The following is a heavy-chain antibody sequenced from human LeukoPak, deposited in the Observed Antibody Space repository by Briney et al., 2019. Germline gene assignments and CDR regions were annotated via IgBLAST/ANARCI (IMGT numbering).Heavy chain of an antibody. Sequence: GGSLRLSCAASGFTFDDYGMSRVRQAPGKGLEWVSGILWSGGSTGYADSVKGRFTISRDNAKNSLYLQMNSLRAEDTALYYCARDDYGSGSWNDYWGQGTLVTVSS. CDR1: GFTFDDYG. D-gene: IGHD3-10*01. V-gene: IGHV3-20*04. CDR3: ARDDYGSGSWNDY. J-gene: IGHJ4*02. CDR2: ILWSGGST.